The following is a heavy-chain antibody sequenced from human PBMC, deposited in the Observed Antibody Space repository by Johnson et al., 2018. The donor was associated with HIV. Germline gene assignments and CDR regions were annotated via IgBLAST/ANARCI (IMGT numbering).Heavy chain of an antibody. Sequence: PGKGLEWVAVISYDGRDAYYADSVKGRFTISRDNSKNTLYLQMNSLRAEDTAVYYCAKLPGGNSGFVDAFDIWGPGTMVTVSA. V-gene: IGHV3-30-3*02. CDR2: ISYDGRDA. CDR3: AKLPGGNSGFVDAFDI. D-gene: IGHD4-23*01. J-gene: IGHJ3*02.